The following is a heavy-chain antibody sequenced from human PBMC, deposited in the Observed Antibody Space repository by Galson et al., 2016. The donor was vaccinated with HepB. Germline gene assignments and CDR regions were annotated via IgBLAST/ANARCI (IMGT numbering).Heavy chain of an antibody. J-gene: IGHJ4*02. CDR1: GFTFSNYW. CDR2: IRQHGTET. Sequence: SLRLSCAASGFTFSNYWMSWVRQAPGKGLEWLANIRQHGTETYYVDSVEGRFTISRDDAKKSLYLEMNGLRVEDTAFYYCARLETESSTQQPRHWGQGTLVTVSS. V-gene: IGHV3-7*01. D-gene: IGHD1/OR15-1a*01. CDR3: ARLETESSTQQPRH.